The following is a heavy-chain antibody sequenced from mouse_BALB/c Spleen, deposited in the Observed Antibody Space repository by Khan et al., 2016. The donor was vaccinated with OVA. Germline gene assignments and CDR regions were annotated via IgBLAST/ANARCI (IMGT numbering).Heavy chain of an antibody. Sequence: EVELVESGGGLVKPGGSLRLSCAASGFTFTTYAMSWVRQIPEKRLEWVATISSDGDYTYFPDNVTGRFTISRDNAKNTLCLHITTLRSEDTATYYCERTPGGDVDYWGQGTLVTVSA. CDR3: ERTPGGDVDY. CDR1: GFTFTTYA. J-gene: IGHJ3*01. D-gene: IGHD1-1*02. V-gene: IGHV5-9-3*01. CDR2: ISSDGDYT.